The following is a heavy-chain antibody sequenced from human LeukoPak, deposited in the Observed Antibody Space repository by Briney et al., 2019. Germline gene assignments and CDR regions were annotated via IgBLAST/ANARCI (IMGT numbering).Heavy chain of an antibody. CDR1: GFTFSSYW. D-gene: IGHD3-22*01. CDR2: ISGSGGST. CDR3: AEPEGGYYDIRPD. J-gene: IGHJ4*02. V-gene: IGHV3-23*01. Sequence: PGGSLRLSCAASGFTFSSYWMNWARQAPGKGLEWVSAISGSGGSTYYADSVKGRFTISRDNSKNTLYLQMNSLRAEDTAVYYCAEPEGGYYDIRPDWGQGTLVTVSS.